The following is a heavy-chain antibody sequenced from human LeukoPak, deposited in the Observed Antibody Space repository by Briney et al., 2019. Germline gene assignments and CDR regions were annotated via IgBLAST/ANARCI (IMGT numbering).Heavy chain of an antibody. V-gene: IGHV4-39*07. J-gene: IGHJ3*02. D-gene: IGHD3-16*02. CDR1: GGSISSSSYY. Sequence: KPSETLSLTCTVSGGSISSSSYYWGWIRQPPGKGLEWIGSIYYSGSTYYNPSLKSRVTISVDTSKNQFSLKLSSVTAADTAVYYCAACPRAYDYVWGSYRYAHRFDIWGQGTMVTVSS. CDR3: AACPRAYDYVWGSYRYAHRFDI. CDR2: IYYSGST.